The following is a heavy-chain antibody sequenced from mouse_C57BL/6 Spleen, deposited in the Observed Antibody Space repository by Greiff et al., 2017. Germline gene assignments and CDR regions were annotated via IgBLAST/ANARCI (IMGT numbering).Heavy chain of an antibody. D-gene: IGHD6-1*01. Sequence: EVQLQESGPGLVKPSQSLSLTCSVTGYSITSGYYWNWIRQFPGNKLEWMGYISYDGSNNYNPSLKNRISITRDTSKNQFFLKLNSVTTEDTATYYCARSLRGFDYWGQGTTLTVSS. CDR3: ARSLRGFDY. J-gene: IGHJ2*01. V-gene: IGHV3-6*01. CDR2: ISYDGSN. CDR1: GYSITSGYY.